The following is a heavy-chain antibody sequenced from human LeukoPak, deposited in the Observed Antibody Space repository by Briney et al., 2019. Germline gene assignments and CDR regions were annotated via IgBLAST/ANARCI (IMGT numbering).Heavy chain of an antibody. V-gene: IGHV4-34*01. J-gene: IGHJ1*01. CDR2: INHSGST. Sequence: ASETLSLTCAVYGGSFSGYYWSWIRQPPGKGLEWIGEINHSGSTNYNPSLKSRVLISVDTSKNQFSLKLSSVTAADTAVYFCARGPRIAVLGPRIRRAEYFQHWGQGTLVTVSS. D-gene: IGHD6-19*01. CDR1: GGSFSGYY. CDR3: ARGPRIAVLGPRIRRAEYFQH.